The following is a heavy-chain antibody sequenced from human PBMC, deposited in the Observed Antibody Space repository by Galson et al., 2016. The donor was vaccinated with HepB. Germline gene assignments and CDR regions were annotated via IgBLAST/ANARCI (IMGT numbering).Heavy chain of an antibody. CDR3: ARDRQIEGFTMVRGIKYYYYYYGLDV. D-gene: IGHD3-10*01. J-gene: IGHJ6*02. V-gene: IGHV3-33*01. Sequence: SLRLSCAASGFTFSTYGMHWVRQAPGMGLEWVAVICYNGNKKYYGDSVKGRFTISRDNSKNTVYLQMNSLRAEDTAVYYCARDRQIEGFTMVRGIKYYYYYYGLDVWGQGTTVTVSS. CDR2: ICYNGNKK. CDR1: GFTFSTYG.